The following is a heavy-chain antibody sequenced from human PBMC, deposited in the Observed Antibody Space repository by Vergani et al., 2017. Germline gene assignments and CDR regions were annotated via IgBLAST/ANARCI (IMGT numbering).Heavy chain of an antibody. CDR3: AIDTAGYDILTRLLWHYYYGMDV. D-gene: IGHD3-9*01. J-gene: IGHJ6*02. Sequence: QVQLVESGGGVVQPGRSLRLSCAASGFTFSSYGMHWVRQAPGKGLEWVAVIWYDGSNKYYADSVKGRFTISRDNSKNTLYLQMNSLRAEDTAVYYCAIDTAGYDILTRLLWHYYYGMDVWGQGTTVTVSS. V-gene: IGHV3-33*01. CDR2: IWYDGSNK. CDR1: GFTFSSYG.